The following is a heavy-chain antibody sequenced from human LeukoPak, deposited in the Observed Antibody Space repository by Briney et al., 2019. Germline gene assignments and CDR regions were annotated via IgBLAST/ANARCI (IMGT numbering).Heavy chain of an antibody. CDR2: IRSKAYGETA. D-gene: IGHD1-1*01. V-gene: IGHV3-49*03. CDR3: TRDRGAYNLYDY. CDR1: GFTFSSYA. Sequence: GGSLRLSCAASGFTFSSYAMHWIRQAPGKGLEWVGFIRSKAYGETADYAASVKGRFTISRDDSKAIAYLQMNSLKTEDTAVYHCTRDRGAYNLYDYWGQGTLVTVSS. J-gene: IGHJ4*02.